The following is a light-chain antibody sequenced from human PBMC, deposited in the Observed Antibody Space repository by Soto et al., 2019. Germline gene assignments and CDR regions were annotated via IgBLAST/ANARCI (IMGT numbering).Light chain of an antibody. Sequence: SYELTQPLSVSVGLGQTARITCGGNNIGSKNVHWYQQKPGQAPVLVIYRDSNRPSGIPERFSGSNSGNTATLTISRAQAGDEADYYCQVWDSSSYVFGTGTKVTVL. CDR2: RDS. CDR3: QVWDSSSYV. V-gene: IGLV3-9*01. J-gene: IGLJ1*01. CDR1: NIGSKN.